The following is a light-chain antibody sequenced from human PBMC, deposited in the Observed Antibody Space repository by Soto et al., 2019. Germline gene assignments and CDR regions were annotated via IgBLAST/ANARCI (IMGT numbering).Light chain of an antibody. CDR3: QQHNSFPFT. CDR1: QGINSA. Sequence: AIQSSQYPSSRSASVGDIVTITCRASQGINSALVWYQQKPGEPPNLLVYDASSLERGVPSRFSGSGSGTDFTLTISSLQPEDIATYYCQQHNSFPFTFGGGTKVDIK. CDR2: DAS. J-gene: IGKJ4*01. V-gene: IGKV1-13*02.